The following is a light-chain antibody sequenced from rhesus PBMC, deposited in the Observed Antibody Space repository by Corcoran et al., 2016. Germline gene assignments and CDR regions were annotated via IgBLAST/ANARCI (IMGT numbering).Light chain of an antibody. J-gene: IGKJ2*01. Sequence: DIQMTQSPSSLSASVGDRVTITCRASQGISNDLAWFQQKPGETPKLLIYESSSLQSGIPSRFSGSGSGTDFTLTISSLQSEDFATYDCQHDYSTPYSFGQGTKVEIK. V-gene: IGKV1-25*01. CDR2: ESS. CDR3: QHDYSTPYS. CDR1: QGISND.